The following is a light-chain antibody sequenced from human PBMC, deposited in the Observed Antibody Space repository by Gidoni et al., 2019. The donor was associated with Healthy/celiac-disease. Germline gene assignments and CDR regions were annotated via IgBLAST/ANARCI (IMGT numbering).Light chain of an antibody. CDR2: DAS. CDR3: QQSSNWPLT. Sequence: DIVLTQSPATRSLSPGERATLSCRASQSVRSYLAWYQQKLGQAPSLLIYDASNRATGSPDSFSGSGSGTDFTLTISSLEPEDFAVYYCQQSSNWPLTFGGGTKVEIK. CDR1: QSVRSY. V-gene: IGKV3-11*01. J-gene: IGKJ4*01.